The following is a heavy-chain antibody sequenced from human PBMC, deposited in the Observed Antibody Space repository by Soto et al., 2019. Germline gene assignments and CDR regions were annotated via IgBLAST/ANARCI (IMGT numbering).Heavy chain of an antibody. CDR2: ISAYNGNT. D-gene: IGHD2-15*01. J-gene: IGHJ6*02. CDR3: ARGRYSGTGWYNGMDV. CDR1: GYTFTSYT. Sequence: QVQLVQSGAEVKKPGASVKVSCKASGYTFTSYTISWVRQAPGQGLEWMGWISAYNGNTNYTQKLQGRVTMTTDTSTSTAYMEQRSLRSDDTAVYYCARGRYSGTGWYNGMDVWGQGTTVTVSS. V-gene: IGHV1-18*01.